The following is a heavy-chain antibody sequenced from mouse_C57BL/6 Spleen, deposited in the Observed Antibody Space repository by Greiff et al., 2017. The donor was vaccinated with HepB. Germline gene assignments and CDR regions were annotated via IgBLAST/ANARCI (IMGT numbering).Heavy chain of an antibody. Sequence: SGPELVKPGDSVKISCKASGYSFTGYFMNWVMQSHGKSLEWIGRINPYNGDTFYNQKFKGKATLTVDKSSSTAHMELRSLTSEDSAVYYCARGDYGSSYGYFDVWGTGTTVTVSS. D-gene: IGHD1-1*01. J-gene: IGHJ1*03. CDR1: GYSFTGYF. CDR3: ARGDYGSSYGYFDV. V-gene: IGHV1-20*01. CDR2: INPYNGDT.